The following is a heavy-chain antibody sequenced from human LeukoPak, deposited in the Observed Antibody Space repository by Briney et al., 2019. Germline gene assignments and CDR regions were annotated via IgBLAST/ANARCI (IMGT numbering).Heavy chain of an antibody. D-gene: IGHD2-15*01. CDR3: AKLSCTDGSCSRGFFDY. CDR1: GGSISSYY. J-gene: IGHJ4*02. Sequence: SETLSLTCTVSGGSISSYYWSWIRQPPGKGLEWIGYIHYSGGTNYNPSLKSRVTISVDTPKNQFSLKLSSVTAADTALYYCAKLSCTDGSCSRGFFDYWGQGTLVTVSS. V-gene: IGHV4-59*08. CDR2: IHYSGGT.